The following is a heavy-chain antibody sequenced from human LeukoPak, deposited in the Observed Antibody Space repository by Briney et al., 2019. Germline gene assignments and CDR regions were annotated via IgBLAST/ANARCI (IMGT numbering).Heavy chain of an antibody. J-gene: IGHJ6*03. D-gene: IGHD3-10*01. CDR3: ARAEYYYGSGSYSLPNYYYYYMDV. CDR1: GYTFTSYG. Sequence: GASVKVSCKASGYTFTSYGISWVRQAPGQGLEWKGWISACNGNTNYAQKLQGRVTMTTDTSTSTAYMEPRSLRSDDTAVYYCARAEYYYGSGSYSLPNYYYYYMDVWGKGTTVTVSS. CDR2: ISACNGNT. V-gene: IGHV1-18*01.